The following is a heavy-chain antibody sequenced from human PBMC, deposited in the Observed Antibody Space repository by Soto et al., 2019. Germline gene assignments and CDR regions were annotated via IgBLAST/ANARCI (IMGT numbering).Heavy chain of an antibody. Sequence: GSLRLSCAASGFTLSSYAMHWVRQAPGKGQEREAVMSYDGSNKYYADSVKGRFTISRDNSKNTLYLQMNSLKAEDTAVYYCARVVGPMKGSSTFWCQGTLVTVS. J-gene: IGHJ4*02. V-gene: IGHV3-30-3*01. CDR3: ARVVGPMKGSSTF. CDR2: MSYDGSNK. D-gene: IGHD2-15*01. CDR1: GFTLSSYA.